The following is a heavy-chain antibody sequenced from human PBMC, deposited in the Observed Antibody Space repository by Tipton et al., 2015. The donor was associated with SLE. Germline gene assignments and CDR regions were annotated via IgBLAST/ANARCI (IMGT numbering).Heavy chain of an antibody. V-gene: IGHV3-7*01. CDR3: ARVEDGSGGGYYYYYFGMDV. Sequence: GSLRLSCAASGFTFSSYWMSWVRQAPGKGLEWVANIKQDGSEKYYVDSVKGRFTISRDNAKNSLYLQMNSLRAEDTAVYYCARVEDGSGGGYYYYYFGMDVWGQGTTVTVSS. CDR1: GFTFSSYW. CDR2: IKQDGSEK. J-gene: IGHJ6*02. D-gene: IGHD3-10*01.